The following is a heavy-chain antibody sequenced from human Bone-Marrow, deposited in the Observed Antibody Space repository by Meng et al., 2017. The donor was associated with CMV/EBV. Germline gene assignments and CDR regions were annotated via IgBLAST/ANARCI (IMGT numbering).Heavy chain of an antibody. Sequence: GESLKISCAASGFTFSTYWMTWVRQAPQKGLEWVANIKQDGSEKYYVDSVKGRFTISRDNAKNSLFLQMNSLRGEDTAVYYCAGGSGWLIDSWGQGTRVTGSS. D-gene: IGHD6-19*01. V-gene: IGHV3-7*01. CDR3: AGGSGWLIDS. CDR1: GFTFSTYW. CDR2: IKQDGSEK. J-gene: IGHJ4*02.